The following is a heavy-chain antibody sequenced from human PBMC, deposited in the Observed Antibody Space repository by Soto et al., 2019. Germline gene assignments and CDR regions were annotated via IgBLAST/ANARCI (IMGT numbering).Heavy chain of an antibody. J-gene: IGHJ3*02. V-gene: IGHV1-24*01. D-gene: IGHD3-10*01. Sequence: ASVKVSCKVSGYTLTKLSMHWVRQAPGKGLEWMGGFDPEDGETIYAQKFQGRVTMTEDTSTDTAYMELSSLRSEDTAVYYCATVLRLGELLYLGYVTAFDIWGQGTMVTVSS. CDR2: FDPEDGET. CDR1: GYTLTKLS. CDR3: ATVLRLGELLYLGYVTAFDI.